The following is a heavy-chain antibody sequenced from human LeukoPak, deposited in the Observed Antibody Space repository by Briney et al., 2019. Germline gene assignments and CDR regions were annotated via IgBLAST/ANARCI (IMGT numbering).Heavy chain of an antibody. Sequence: PSETLSLTCAVYGGSFSGYYWSWIRQPPGKGLEWIGEINHSGSTNYNPSLKSRVTISVDTSKNQFSLKLSSVTAADTAVYYCARDRGSQPFIDYWGQGTLVTVSS. CDR3: ARDRGSQPFIDY. D-gene: IGHD1-26*01. CDR2: INHSGST. V-gene: IGHV4-34*01. J-gene: IGHJ4*02. CDR1: GGSFSGYY.